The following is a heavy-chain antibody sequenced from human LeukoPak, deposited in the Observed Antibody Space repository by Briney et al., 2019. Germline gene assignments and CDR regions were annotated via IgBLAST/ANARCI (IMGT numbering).Heavy chain of an antibody. CDR1: GFTFSSYW. CDR3: AKGRDYGDF. CDR2: INQDGREK. V-gene: IGHV3-7*01. Sequence: PGGSLTLSCTVSGFTFSSYWMTWVRQVPGKGLQWVANINQDGREKYYMDSMKGRLNISRDNTENSVFLQLTSLRPEDTGIYFCAKGRDYGDFRGQGTLVAVS. J-gene: IGHJ4*02.